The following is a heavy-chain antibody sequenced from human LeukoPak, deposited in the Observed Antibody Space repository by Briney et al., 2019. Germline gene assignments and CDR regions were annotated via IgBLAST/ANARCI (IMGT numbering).Heavy chain of an antibody. CDR3: AREARGYYSIRIYYYYGMDV. CDR1: GFTFSSYA. CDR2: IYSGGST. V-gene: IGHV3-66*01. J-gene: IGHJ6*02. D-gene: IGHD3-3*01. Sequence: AGGSLRLSCAASGFTFSSYAMSWVRQAPGKGLEWVSVIYSGGSTYYADSVKGRFTISRDNSKNTLYLQMNSLRAEDTAVYYCAREARGYYSIRIYYYYGMDVWGQGTTVTVSS.